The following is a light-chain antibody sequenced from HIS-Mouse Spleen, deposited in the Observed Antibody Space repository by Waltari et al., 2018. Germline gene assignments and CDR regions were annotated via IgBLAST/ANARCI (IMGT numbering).Light chain of an antibody. CDR2: EDN. V-gene: IGLV6-57*04. Sequence: NFMLTQPHSVSESPGKTVTIPCTRSRGSLASNYVQWYQQRPGSAPPTVIYEDNQRPSGVPDRFSGSIDSSSNSASLTISGLKTEDEADYYCQSYDSSNVVFGGGTKLTVL. CDR3: QSYDSSNVV. J-gene: IGLJ2*01. CDR1: RGSLASNY.